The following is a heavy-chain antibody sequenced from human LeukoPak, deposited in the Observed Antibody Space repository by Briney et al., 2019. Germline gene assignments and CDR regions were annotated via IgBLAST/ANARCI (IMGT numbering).Heavy chain of an antibody. CDR3: AQRSMATPSYYYYYYMDV. CDR2: IYYSGST. J-gene: IGHJ6*03. V-gene: IGHV4-39*07. Sequence: SETLSLTCTVSGGSISSSTYQWGWIRQPPGKGLEWIGSIYYSGSTYYNPSLKSRVTISVDTSKNQFSLKLSSVTAADTAVYYCAQRSMATPSYYYYYYMDVWGKGTTVTVSS. D-gene: IGHD5-24*01. CDR1: GGSISSSTYQ.